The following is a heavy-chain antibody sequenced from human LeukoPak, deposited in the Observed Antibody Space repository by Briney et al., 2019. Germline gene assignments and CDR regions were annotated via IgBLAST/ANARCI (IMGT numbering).Heavy chain of an antibody. J-gene: IGHJ4*02. CDR1: GYTFTSYY. V-gene: IGHV1-46*01. CDR2: INPSGGST. D-gene: IGHD6-19*01. CDR3: AREIAVAGTDY. Sequence: GASVKVSCTASGYTFTSYYMHWVRQAPGQGLEWMGIINPSGGSTSYAQKFPGRVTMTRDTSTSTVYMELSSLRSEDTAVYYCAREIAVAGTDYWGQGTLVTVSS.